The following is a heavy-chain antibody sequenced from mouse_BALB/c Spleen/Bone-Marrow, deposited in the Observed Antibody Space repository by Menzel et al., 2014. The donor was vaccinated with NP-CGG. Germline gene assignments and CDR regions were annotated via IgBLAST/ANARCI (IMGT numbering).Heavy chain of an antibody. Sequence: EVKLVESGGGLVQPGGSLKLSCAASGFTFSSYGMSWVRQTPDKRLELVATINSNGGSTYYPDSVKGRFTISRDNAKSTLYLQMSSLKSEDTAMYYCARDYYGSSDYWGQGTTLTVSS. V-gene: IGHV5-6-3*01. CDR3: ARDYYGSSDY. D-gene: IGHD1-1*01. J-gene: IGHJ2*01. CDR1: GFTFSSYG. CDR2: INSNGGST.